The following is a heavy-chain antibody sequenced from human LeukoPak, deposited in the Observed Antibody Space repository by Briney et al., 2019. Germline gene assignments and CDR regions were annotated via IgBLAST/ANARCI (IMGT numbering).Heavy chain of an antibody. D-gene: IGHD5-18*01. Sequence: SETLSLTCTVSGGSMTTHRWNWIRQTPGKGLEWIGYVFDSGRTKVNPSPKSRVTLSADTSKNQLSLRLSSVTAADTAMYYCTTIKRGDIFGYFDFWGQGILVNVSS. CDR3: TTIKRGDIFGYFDF. J-gene: IGHJ4*02. V-gene: IGHV4-59*11. CDR1: GGSMTTHR. CDR2: VFDSGRT.